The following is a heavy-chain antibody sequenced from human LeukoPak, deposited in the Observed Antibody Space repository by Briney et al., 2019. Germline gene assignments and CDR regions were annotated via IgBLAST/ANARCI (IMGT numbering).Heavy chain of an antibody. CDR1: GGSISSYY. D-gene: IGHD2-8*02. Sequence: PSETLSLTCTVSGGSISSYYWSWIRQPPGKGLEWIGYIYYSGSTNYNPSLKSRVTMSVDTSKNQFSLRLSSVTAADTATYYCARDNTGNNWFDPWGQGTLVTVSS. V-gene: IGHV4-59*01. CDR3: ARDNTGNNWFDP. CDR2: IYYSGST. J-gene: IGHJ5*02.